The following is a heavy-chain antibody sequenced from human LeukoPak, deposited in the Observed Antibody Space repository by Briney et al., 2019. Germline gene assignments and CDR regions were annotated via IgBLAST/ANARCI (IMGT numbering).Heavy chain of an antibody. CDR3: ARDNGRGYDTSGYYPL. D-gene: IGHD3-22*01. CDR2: ISWNSGSI. Sequence: GGSLRLACAASGFTFDDYAMHWVRQAPGKGLEWVSGISWNSGSIGYADSVKGRFTISRDNAKNTLYLQMNSLRAEDTAVYYCARDNGRGYDTSGYYPLWGQGTLVTVSS. CDR1: GFTFDDYA. J-gene: IGHJ4*02. V-gene: IGHV3-9*01.